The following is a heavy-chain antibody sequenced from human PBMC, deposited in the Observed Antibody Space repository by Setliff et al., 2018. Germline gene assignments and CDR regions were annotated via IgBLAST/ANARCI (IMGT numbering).Heavy chain of an antibody. J-gene: IGHJ3*02. CDR2: ISSRSSSYT. CDR3: AREPRDKPEDI. V-gene: IGHV3-11*05. CDR1: GFSFNKHA. Sequence: GGSLRLSCAASGFSFNKHAMHWVRQAPGKGLEWVSYISSRSSSYTNYADSVKGRFTVSRDNAKSSLYLEMNSLRDDDTAVYYCAREPRDKPEDIWGQGTMVTVSS.